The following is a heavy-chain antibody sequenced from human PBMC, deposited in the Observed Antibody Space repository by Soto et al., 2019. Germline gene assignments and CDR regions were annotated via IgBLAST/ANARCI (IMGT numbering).Heavy chain of an antibody. CDR3: ASRRVPAAAVYYYDSSGYRNWFDP. D-gene: IGHD3-22*01. CDR2: INHSGST. CDR1: GGSFSGYC. V-gene: IGHV4-34*01. J-gene: IGHJ5*02. Sequence: TSETLSLTCAVYGGSFSGYCWSWIRQPPGKGLEWIGEINHSGSTNYNPSLKSRVTISVDTSKNQFSLKLSSVTAADTAVYYCASRRVPAAAVYYYDSSGYRNWFDPWGQGTLVTVSS.